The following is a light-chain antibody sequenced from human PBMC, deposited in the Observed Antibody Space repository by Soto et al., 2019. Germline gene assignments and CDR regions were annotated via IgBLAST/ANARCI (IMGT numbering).Light chain of an antibody. CDR2: KAS. Sequence: VSVGKSVTLTGRASQTISSWLAWYQQKPGKAPKLLIYKASTLKSGVPSMFICSGSGTDLTRMSCRLPCYDFVPYYWDPYTGSASIFGGGTKVDIK. J-gene: IGKJ4*01. CDR1: QTISSW. V-gene: IGKV1-5*03. CDR3: DPYTGSASI.